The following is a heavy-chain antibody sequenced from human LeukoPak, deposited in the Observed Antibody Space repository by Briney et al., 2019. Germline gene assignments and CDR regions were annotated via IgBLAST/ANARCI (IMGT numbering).Heavy chain of an antibody. CDR2: ISAYNGNT. V-gene: IGHV1-18*01. CDR3: AKDLILFGNYYDSSGYSY. J-gene: IGHJ4*02. CDR1: GYTFTSYG. Sequence: ASVKVSCKASGYTFTSYGISWVRQAPGQGLEWMGWISAYNGNTNYAQKLQGRVTMTTDTSTSTAYMELRSLRSDDTAVYYCAKDLILFGNYYDSSGYSYWGQGTLVTVSS. D-gene: IGHD3-22*01.